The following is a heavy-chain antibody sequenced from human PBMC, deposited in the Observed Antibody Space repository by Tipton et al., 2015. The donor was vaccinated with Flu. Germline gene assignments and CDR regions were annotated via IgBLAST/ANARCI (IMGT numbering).Heavy chain of an antibody. J-gene: IGHJ4*02. V-gene: IGHV4-59*01. CDR2: IFNSGTT. Sequence: TLSLTCTVSGGSISGFYWNWIRQPPGGGLEWIGNIFNSGTTNYNPSLQSRVTISVDTSKNQFSLELRSVTAADTAGYYCVRSHGGYWGQGTLVTVSS. D-gene: IGHD2-15*01. CDR3: VRSHGGY. CDR1: GGSISGFY.